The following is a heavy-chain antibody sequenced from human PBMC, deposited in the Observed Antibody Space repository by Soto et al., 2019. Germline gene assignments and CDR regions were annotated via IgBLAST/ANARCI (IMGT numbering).Heavy chain of an antibody. J-gene: IGHJ6*02. CDR2: IYYSGST. Sequence: SETLSLTCTVSGGSISSGGYYWSWIRQHPGKGLEWIGYIYYSGSTYYNPSLKSRVTISVDTSKNQFSLKLSSVTAADTAVYYCARDSPPYYDILTGYPRGGDIDVWGQGTTVTVSS. D-gene: IGHD3-9*01. CDR3: ARDSPPYYDILTGYPRGGDIDV. CDR1: GGSISSGGYY. V-gene: IGHV4-31*03.